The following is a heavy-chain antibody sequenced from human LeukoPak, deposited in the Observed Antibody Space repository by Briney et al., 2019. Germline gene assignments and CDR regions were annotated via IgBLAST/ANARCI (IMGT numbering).Heavy chain of an antibody. CDR3: ARGRYYYDSSGSPGWFDP. Sequence: SETLSLTCAVYGGSFSGYYWSWIRQPPGKGLEWIGEINHSGSTNYNPSLKSRVTISVDTSKNQFFLKLSSVTAADTAVYYCARGRYYYDSSGSPGWFDPWGQGTLVTVSS. CDR1: GGSFSGYY. J-gene: IGHJ5*02. CDR2: INHSGST. D-gene: IGHD3-22*01. V-gene: IGHV4-34*01.